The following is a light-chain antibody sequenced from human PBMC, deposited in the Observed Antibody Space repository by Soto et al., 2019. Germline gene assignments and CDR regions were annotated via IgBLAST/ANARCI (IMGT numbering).Light chain of an antibody. Sequence: EIVRTQSPATLSVSPGERATLSCMASHSVSSDLAWYQQKPGQAPRLLIYGASTRATGIPARFSGSGSGTEFTLTISSLQSEDFAVYYCQQYNNWPPITFGQGTKLEIK. J-gene: IGKJ2*01. CDR1: HSVSSD. CDR2: GAS. V-gene: IGKV3-15*01. CDR3: QQYNNWPPIT.